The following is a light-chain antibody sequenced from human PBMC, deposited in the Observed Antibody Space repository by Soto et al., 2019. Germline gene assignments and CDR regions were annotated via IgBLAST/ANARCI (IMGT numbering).Light chain of an antibody. CDR3: QQYYSTWT. CDR2: WAS. V-gene: IGKV4-1*01. Sequence: IVMTQSPDSLAVSLGERATINCKSSQSVLYSSNNKNYLAWYQQKPGQPPKLLIYWASTRESGVPDRFSGSGSGTDFTLTISSLQAEDVAVYYCQQYYSTWTFGQGTQVEIK. J-gene: IGKJ1*01. CDR1: QSVLYSSNNKNY.